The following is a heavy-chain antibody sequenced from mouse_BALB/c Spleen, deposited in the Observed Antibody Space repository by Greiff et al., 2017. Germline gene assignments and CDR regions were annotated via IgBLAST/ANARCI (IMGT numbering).Heavy chain of an antibody. CDR2: ISYSGST. V-gene: IGHV3-2*02. J-gene: IGHJ1*01. CDR3: AREKWGFYGNYGVIDWYFDV. Sequence: EVKLLESGPGLVKPSQSLSLTCTVTGYSITSDYAWNWIRQFPGNKLEWMGYISYSGSTSYNPSLKSRISITRDTSKNQFFLPLNSVTTEDTATYYCAREKWGFYGNYGVIDWYFDVWGAGTTVTVSS. D-gene: IGHD2-1*01. CDR1: GYSITSDYA.